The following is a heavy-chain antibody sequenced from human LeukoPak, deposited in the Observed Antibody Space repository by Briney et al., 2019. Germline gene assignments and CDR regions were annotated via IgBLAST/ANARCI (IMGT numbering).Heavy chain of an antibody. CDR2: ISSSGGTI. Sequence: GGSLRLSCAASGFTFSDYYMSWIRQPPGKGLEWVSYISSSGGTIYYADSVEGRFTISRDNAKNSLYLQMHSLRVEDTAVYYCSRFTVSGSGNYWGQGTLVTVSS. CDR1: GFTFSDYY. J-gene: IGHJ4*02. D-gene: IGHD3-10*01. CDR3: SRFTVSGSGNY. V-gene: IGHV3-11*01.